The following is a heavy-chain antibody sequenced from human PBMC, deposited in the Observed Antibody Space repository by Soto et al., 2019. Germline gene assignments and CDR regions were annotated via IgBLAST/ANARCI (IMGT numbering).Heavy chain of an antibody. CDR3: ARGNPFNYAGFDV. D-gene: IGHD3-16*01. V-gene: IGHV1-8*01. CDR1: GGSFTYT. J-gene: IGHJ6*02. Sequence: QMHLVQSGAEVKKPGSSVKVSCKASGGSFTYTLSWVRQAPGQGPEWMGWMNAKSGDTFFAQRFQGKFNMTWDTSLSTAYMEVGSLTSDDTAMYYCARGNPFNYAGFDVWGQGTTVAVSS. CDR2: MNAKSGDT.